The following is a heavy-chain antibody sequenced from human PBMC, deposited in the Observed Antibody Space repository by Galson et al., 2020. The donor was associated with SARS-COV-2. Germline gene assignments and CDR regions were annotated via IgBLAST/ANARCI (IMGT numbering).Heavy chain of an antibody. CDR2: IWYDGSNK. D-gene: IGHD6-13*01. Sequence: GESLKISCAASGFTFSSYGMHWVRQAPGKGLEWVAVIWYDGSNKYYADSVKGRFTISRDNSKNTLYLQMNSLRAEDTAVYYCARGPPGSSWPLNYYYYGMDVWGQGTTVTVSS. CDR1: GFTFSSYG. CDR3: ARGPPGSSWPLNYYYYGMDV. J-gene: IGHJ6*02. V-gene: IGHV3-33*01.